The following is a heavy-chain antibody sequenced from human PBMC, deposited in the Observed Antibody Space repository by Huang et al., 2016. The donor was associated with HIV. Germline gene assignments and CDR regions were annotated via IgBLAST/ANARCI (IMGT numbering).Heavy chain of an antibody. CDR2: IDHRGTT. Sequence: QVRLHQRGSGVLKPSETLSLKCAVYGGSFSGHYWTWIRQSPGKGLEWSGEIDHRGTTSSNPSLKSRVTMSIDTSKSQFYLNLTSVTATDTAVYYCARPRMTEGNSDSTWSYFDSWGQGTLVVVSS. CDR3: ARPRMTEGNSDSTWSYFDS. V-gene: IGHV4-34*01. CDR1: GGSFSGHY. D-gene: IGHD3-9*01. J-gene: IGHJ4*02.